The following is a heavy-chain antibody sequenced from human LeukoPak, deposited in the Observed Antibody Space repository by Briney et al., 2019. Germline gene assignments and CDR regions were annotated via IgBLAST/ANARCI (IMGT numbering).Heavy chain of an antibody. Sequence: SVKVSCKASGGTFSSYAISWVRQAPGQGPEWMGGIIPIFGTANYAQKFQGRVTITADESTSTAYMELSSLRSEDTAVYYCARAGYSSGWYGSGMDVWGQGTTVTVSS. V-gene: IGHV1-69*13. CDR2: IIPIFGTA. CDR3: ARAGYSSGWYGSGMDV. CDR1: GGTFSSYA. J-gene: IGHJ6*02. D-gene: IGHD6-19*01.